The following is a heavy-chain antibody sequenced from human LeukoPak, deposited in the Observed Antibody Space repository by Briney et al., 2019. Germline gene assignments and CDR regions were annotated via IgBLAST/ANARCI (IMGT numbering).Heavy chain of an antibody. V-gene: IGHV3-15*01. J-gene: IGHJ5*02. CDR2: IKSKTDGGTT. CDR3: TQMVVAATGWFDP. Sequence: TGGSLRLSCAASGFTFSNAWVSWVRQAPGKGLEWVGRIKSKTDGGTTDYAAPVKGRFTISRDDSKNTLYLQMNSLKTEDTAVYYCTQMVVAATGWFDPWGQGTLVTVSS. D-gene: IGHD2-15*01. CDR1: GFTFSNAW.